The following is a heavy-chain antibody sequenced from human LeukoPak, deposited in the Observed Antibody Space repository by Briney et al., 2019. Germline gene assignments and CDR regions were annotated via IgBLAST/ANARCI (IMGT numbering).Heavy chain of an antibody. CDR3: AREGSSGYDPPGY. J-gene: IGHJ4*02. CDR2: IYYSGST. D-gene: IGHD5-12*01. CDR1: GGSISGYY. Sequence: SETLSLTYTVSGGSISGYYWSWIRQPPGKGLEWIGYIYYSGSTSYNPSLQSRVSISVDTSKNQFSLKLSSVTAADTAVYYCAREGSSGYDPPGYWGQGTLVTVSS. V-gene: IGHV4-59*01.